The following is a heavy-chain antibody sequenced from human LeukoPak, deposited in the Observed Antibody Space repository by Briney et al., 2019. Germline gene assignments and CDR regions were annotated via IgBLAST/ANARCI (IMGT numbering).Heavy chain of an antibody. CDR3: ARDLDY. CDR2: IKPDGSEK. Sequence: GGSLRLSCVASGFTFSSYWMTWVRQAPGKGLEWLATIKPDGSEKYYVDSVKGRSTISRDNAKNSVSLQMNSLRVEDTAVYYCARDLDYWGQGTLVTVSS. J-gene: IGHJ4*02. CDR1: GFTFSSYW. V-gene: IGHV3-7*04.